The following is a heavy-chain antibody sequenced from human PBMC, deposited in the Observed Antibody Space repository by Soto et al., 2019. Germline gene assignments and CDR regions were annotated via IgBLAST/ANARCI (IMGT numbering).Heavy chain of an antibody. CDR3: ARVYYDFWSGYYSMSFDY. D-gene: IGHD3-3*01. V-gene: IGHV3-7*03. CDR1: GFTFSSSW. J-gene: IGHJ4*02. Sequence: GGSLRLSCAGSGFTFSSSWMSWVRQAPGKGLEWVANINQDGSEKYYVDSVKGRFTISRDNAKNSLYLQMNSLRAEDTAVYYCARVYYDFWSGYYSMSFDYWGQGTLVTVSS. CDR2: INQDGSEK.